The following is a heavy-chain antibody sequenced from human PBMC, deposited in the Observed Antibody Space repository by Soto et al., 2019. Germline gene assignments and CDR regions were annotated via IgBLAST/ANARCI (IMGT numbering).Heavy chain of an antibody. CDR1: SGSISSYY. J-gene: IGHJ4*02. CDR3: AREGNLGRWLQPLDF. V-gene: IGHV4-59*01. Sequence: PSETLSLTCTVSSGSISSYYWSWIRQPPGEGLQWIGYIHYSGSTKYNPSLKSRVTMSVDTSKNHFSLRLISVTAADTAIYFCAREGNLGRWLQPLDFWGQGTLVTVSS. D-gene: IGHD5-12*01. CDR2: IHYSGST.